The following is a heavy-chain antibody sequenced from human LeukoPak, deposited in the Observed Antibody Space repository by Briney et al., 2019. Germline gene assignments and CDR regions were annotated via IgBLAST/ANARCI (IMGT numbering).Heavy chain of an antibody. CDR3: ARATGAHDY. D-gene: IGHD1-1*01. J-gene: IGHJ4*02. CDR2: INHSGST. Sequence: PSETLSLTCTVSGGSISSYYWSWIRQPPGKGLEWIGEINHSGSTNYNPSLKSRVTISIDTSKNQFSLKLSSVTAADTAVYYCARATGAHDYWGQGTLVTVSS. CDR1: GGSISSYY. V-gene: IGHV4-34*01.